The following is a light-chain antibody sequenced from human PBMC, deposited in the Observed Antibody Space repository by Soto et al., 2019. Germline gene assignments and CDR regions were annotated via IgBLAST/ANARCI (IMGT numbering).Light chain of an antibody. CDR3: QQYNNWPQT. CDR2: GAS. CDR1: QSVSSN. V-gene: IGKV3-15*01. Sequence: EILMTQSPATLSVSPGETATLSCRASQSVSSNLAWYQQKPGQAPRLLIYGASTRATGIPARFSGSGSGTEFTLTISSLQSEDFAVYYCQQYNNWPQTFGQGTKVDIK. J-gene: IGKJ1*01.